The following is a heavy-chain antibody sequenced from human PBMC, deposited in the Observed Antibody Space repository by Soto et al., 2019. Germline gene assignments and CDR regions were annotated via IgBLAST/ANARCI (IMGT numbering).Heavy chain of an antibody. CDR2: IYPGDSDT. D-gene: IGHD6-13*01. CDR1: GYSFTSYW. CDR3: ARTAAAGKYYYGMDV. J-gene: IGHJ6*02. Sequence: PGESLKISCKGSGYSFTSYWIGWVRQMPGKGLECMGIIYPGDSDTRYSPSFQGQVTISADKSISTAYLQWSSLKASDTAMYYCARTAAAGKYYYGMDVWGQGTLVTVSS. V-gene: IGHV5-51*01.